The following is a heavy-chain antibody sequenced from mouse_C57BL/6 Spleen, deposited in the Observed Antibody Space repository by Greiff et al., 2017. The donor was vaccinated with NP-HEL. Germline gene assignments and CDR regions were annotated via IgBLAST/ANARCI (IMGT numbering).Heavy chain of an antibody. CDR3: VRADYYGSSYDY. CDR1: GFSFNTYA. V-gene: IGHV10-1*01. D-gene: IGHD1-1*01. Sequence: EVMLVESGGGLVQPKGSLKLSCAASGFSFNTYAMNWVRQAPGKGLEWVARIRSKSNNYATYYADSVKDRFTISRDDSESMLYLQMNNLKTEDTAMYYCVRADYYGSSYDYWGQGTTLTVSS. J-gene: IGHJ2*01. CDR2: IRSKSNNYAT.